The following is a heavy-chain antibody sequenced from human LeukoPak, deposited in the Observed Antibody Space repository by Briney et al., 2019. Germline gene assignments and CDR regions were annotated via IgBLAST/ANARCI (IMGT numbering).Heavy chain of an antibody. D-gene: IGHD6-19*01. CDR1: GGSFSGYY. V-gene: IGHV4-34*01. CDR2: INHSGST. CDR3: ARGHKPPAGLYIYYYYYGMDV. J-gene: IGHJ6*02. Sequence: SETLSLTCAVYGGSFSGYYWSWIRQPPGKGLEWIGEINHSGSTNYNPSLKSRVTISVDTSKNQFSLKLSSVTAADTAVYYCARGHKPPAGLYIYYYYYGMDVWGQGTTVAVSS.